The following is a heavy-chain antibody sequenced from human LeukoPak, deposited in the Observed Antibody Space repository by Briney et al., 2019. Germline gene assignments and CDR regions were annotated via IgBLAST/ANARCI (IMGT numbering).Heavy chain of an antibody. J-gene: IGHJ4*02. CDR1: GYSFNDYY. Sequence: GASVKVSCKASGYSFNDYYIYWVRQAPGQGLEWMGMINPHGGSTSHSQKFQGRVTMTRDTSISTAYMELRSLRSDDTAVYYCARGDSPSPGIATFDYWGQGTLVTVSS. V-gene: IGHV1-46*02. CDR2: INPHGGST. D-gene: IGHD6-13*01. CDR3: ARGDSPSPGIATFDY.